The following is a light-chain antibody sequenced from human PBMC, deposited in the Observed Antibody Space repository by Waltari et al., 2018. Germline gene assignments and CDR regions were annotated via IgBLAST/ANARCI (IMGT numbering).Light chain of an antibody. CDR2: VNSDGSH. CDR1: SGHSSNV. J-gene: IGLJ3*02. Sequence: QLVLTQSPSASASLGASVKLTCTLSSGHSSNVIAWLQQQPEKGPRYLMKVNSDGSHNKGDEIPDRFSGSSSGAERYLTIASLQSEDEADYYCQTGGHGTWVFGGGTKLTGL. V-gene: IGLV4-69*01. CDR3: QTGGHGTWV.